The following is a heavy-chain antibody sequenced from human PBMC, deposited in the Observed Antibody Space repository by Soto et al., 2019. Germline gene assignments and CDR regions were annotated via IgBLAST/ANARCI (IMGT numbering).Heavy chain of an antibody. CDR2: ISSSSSTI. CDR3: AREVRDGYNWSWWDYYYYGMDV. J-gene: IGHJ6*02. D-gene: IGHD5-12*01. V-gene: IGHV3-48*02. Sequence: EVQLVESGGGLVQPGGSLRLSCAASGFTFSSYSMNWVRQAPGKGLEWVSYISSSSSTIYYADSVKGRFTISRDNANNSLYLQMNSLRDEDTAVYYCAREVRDGYNWSWWDYYYYGMDVWGQGTTVTVSS. CDR1: GFTFSSYS.